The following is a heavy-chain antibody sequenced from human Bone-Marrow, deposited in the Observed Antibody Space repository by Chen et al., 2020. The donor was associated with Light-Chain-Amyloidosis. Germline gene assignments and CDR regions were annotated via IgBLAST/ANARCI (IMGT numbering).Heavy chain of an antibody. D-gene: IGHD3-9*01. CDR2: ISGSGGSR. J-gene: IGHJ3*02. Sequence: EVQLVESGGGLLQRGGSLRLSCAASGFAFSSYAMSWVRQARGKGLEWVSSISGSGGSRYYGDPVKGRLTISRCNSKNALLLRMNSLRAEDTAVYYCAKDISYDDILPGYPADAFDIWGQGTMVTVSS. V-gene: IGHV3-23*04. CDR1: GFAFSSYA. CDR3: AKDISYDDILPGYPADAFDI.